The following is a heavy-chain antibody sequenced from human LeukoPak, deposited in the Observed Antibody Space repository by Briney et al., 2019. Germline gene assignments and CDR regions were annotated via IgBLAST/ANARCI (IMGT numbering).Heavy chain of an antibody. J-gene: IGHJ4*02. CDR3: ARGYSGYDLSD. V-gene: IGHV4-34*01. Sequence: SETLSLTCAVYGGSFSGYYWSWIRQPPGKGLEWIGEINHSGSTNYNPSLKSRVTISVDTSKNQFSLKLSSVTAADTAVYYCARGYSGYDLSDWGQGTLVTVSS. CDR1: GGSFSGYY. D-gene: IGHD5-12*01. CDR2: INHSGST.